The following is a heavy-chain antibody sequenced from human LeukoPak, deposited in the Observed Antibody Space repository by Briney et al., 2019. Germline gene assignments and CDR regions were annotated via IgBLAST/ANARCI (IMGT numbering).Heavy chain of an antibody. CDR2: IKQDGSEK. V-gene: IGHV3-7*01. CDR1: GFTFSSYW. CDR3: AIAARGNTTGTTR. D-gene: IGHD1-1*01. J-gene: IGHJ4*02. Sequence: GGSLRLSCAASGFTFSSYWMSWVRQAPGKGLEWVANIKQDGSEKYYVDSVKGRFTISRDNAKNSLYLQMNSLRAEDTAVYYCAIAARGNTTGTTRWGQGTLVTVSS.